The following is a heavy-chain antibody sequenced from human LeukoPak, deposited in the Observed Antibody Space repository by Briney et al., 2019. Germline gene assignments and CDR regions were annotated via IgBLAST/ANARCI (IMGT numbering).Heavy chain of an antibody. D-gene: IGHD6-6*01. CDR3: ARDLRRAGSSSFAGY. CDR2: ISAYNGNT. CDR1: GYTFTSYG. V-gene: IGHV1-18*01. Sequence: GASVKASCKASGYTFTSYGISWVRQAPGQGLEWMGWISAYNGNTNYAQKLQGRVTMTTDTSTSTAYMELRSLRSDDTAVYYCARDLRRAGSSSFAGYWGQGTLVTVSS. J-gene: IGHJ4*02.